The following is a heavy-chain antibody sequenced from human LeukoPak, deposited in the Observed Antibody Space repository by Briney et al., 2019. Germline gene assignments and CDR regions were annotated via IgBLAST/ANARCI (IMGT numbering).Heavy chain of an antibody. CDR2: IRYDGSDK. D-gene: IGHD3-3*01. CDR1: GFTFTNYG. CDR3: AKDLGLYGVWSGYDY. J-gene: IGHJ4*02. V-gene: IGHV3-30*02. Sequence: AGSLRLSCAASGFTFTNYGIHWVRQTPGKGLEWVTFIRYDGSDKYYADSVKGRFTISRDNAKNTLYLQMNSLRAEDTAVYYCAKDLGLYGVWSGYDYWGQGTLVTVSS.